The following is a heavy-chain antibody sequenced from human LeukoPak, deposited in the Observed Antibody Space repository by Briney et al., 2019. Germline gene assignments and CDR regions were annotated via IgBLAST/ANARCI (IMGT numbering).Heavy chain of an antibody. D-gene: IGHD3-10*01. J-gene: IGHJ6*03. CDR2: IYTSGST. CDR3: ARDRTYYYGSGSYSFYMDV. V-gene: IGHV4-4*07. CDR1: GGSISSYY. Sequence: SGTLSLTCTVSGGSISSYYWSWIRQPAGKGLEWIGRIYTSGSTNYNPSLKSRVTMSVDTSKNQFSPKLSSVTAADTAVYYCARDRTYYYGSGSYSFYMDVWGKGTTVTISS.